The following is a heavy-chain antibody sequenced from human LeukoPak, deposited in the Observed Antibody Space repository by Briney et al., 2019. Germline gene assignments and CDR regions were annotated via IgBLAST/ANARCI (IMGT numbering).Heavy chain of an antibody. D-gene: IGHD1-1*01. J-gene: IGHJ4*02. V-gene: IGHV3-30-3*01. Sequence: GGSLRLSCAASGFTFSSYAMHWVRQAPGKGLEWVALISFDGSNKYYADSVKGRFTISRDNSKNTLYLQMNSLRAEDTAVYYCAKAPPYKKYFDYWGQGTLVTVSS. CDR1: GFTFSSYA. CDR3: AKAPPYKKYFDY. CDR2: ISFDGSNK.